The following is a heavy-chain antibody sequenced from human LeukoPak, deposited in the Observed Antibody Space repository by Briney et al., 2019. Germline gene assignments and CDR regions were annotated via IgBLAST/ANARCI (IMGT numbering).Heavy chain of an antibody. Sequence: GGSLRLSCAASGFSFPSHSVHWVRQSPGKGLEWVAYIGTSSSTIYQAKSVKGRFSISRDNAKNSLFLQMDSLRVEDTAVYYCARDRGTFGVVDSWGQGTLVAVSS. J-gene: IGHJ4*02. D-gene: IGHD3-3*01. CDR3: ARDRGTFGVVDS. V-gene: IGHV3-48*04. CDR1: GFSFPSHS. CDR2: IGTSSSTI.